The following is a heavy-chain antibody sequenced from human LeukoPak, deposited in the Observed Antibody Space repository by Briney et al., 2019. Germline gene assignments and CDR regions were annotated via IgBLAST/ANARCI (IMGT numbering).Heavy chain of an antibody. J-gene: IGHJ4*02. Sequence: PGGSLRLSCAASGFTFSSYGMHWVRQAPGKGLEWVAVIWCYGSKKYYAETVKGGFTISRDNSKNTLFLQINSLRAEDTAVYYCARGLWAITASETVGATTFDYWGQGTLVTVSS. CDR2: IWCYGSKK. V-gene: IGHV3-33*01. D-gene: IGHD1-26*01. CDR3: ARGLWAITASETVGATTFDY. CDR1: GFTFSSYG.